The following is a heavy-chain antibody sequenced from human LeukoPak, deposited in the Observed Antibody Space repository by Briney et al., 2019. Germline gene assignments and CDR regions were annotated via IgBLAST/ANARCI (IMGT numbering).Heavy chain of an antibody. CDR3: ARGLVGLTPHAGVFQI. Sequence: SETLSLTCTVSGGSISDYYWNWMRQPPGKGLEWIGYIYYSGRTNYNPSLKSRVSISVDTSKNQFSLKLSSVTAADTAVYYCARGLVGLTPHAGVFQIWGQGTKVTVSS. CDR1: GGSISDYY. D-gene: IGHD1-26*01. CDR2: IYYSGRT. J-gene: IGHJ3*02. V-gene: IGHV4-59*01.